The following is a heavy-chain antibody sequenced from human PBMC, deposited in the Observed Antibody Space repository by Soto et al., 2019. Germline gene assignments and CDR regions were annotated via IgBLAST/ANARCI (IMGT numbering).Heavy chain of an antibody. Sequence: ASVKVSFKASGYTFSSYAIHWVRQAPGRRLEWMGWINGGDGNTDYSQKFQARVTLTRDTSATTAYMELSSLRSEDTAVYYCARVLIVPTAMYSAFDIWGQGTMVTVSS. CDR3: ARVLIVPTAMYSAFDI. J-gene: IGHJ3*02. CDR2: INGGDGNT. CDR1: GYTFSSYA. V-gene: IGHV1-3*01. D-gene: IGHD2-2*01.